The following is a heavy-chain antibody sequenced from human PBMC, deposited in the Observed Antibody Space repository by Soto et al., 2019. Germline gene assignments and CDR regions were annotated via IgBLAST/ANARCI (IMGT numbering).Heavy chain of an antibody. V-gene: IGHV4-34*01. Sequence: SETLSLTCAVYGGSFSGYYWIWIRQPPGKGLEWIGEINHSGSTNYNPSLKSRVTISVDTSKNQFSLKLSSVTAADTAVYYCARGINGMEVWGQGTTVTVSS. CDR2: INHSGST. CDR1: GGSFSGYY. CDR3: ARGINGMEV. J-gene: IGHJ6*02.